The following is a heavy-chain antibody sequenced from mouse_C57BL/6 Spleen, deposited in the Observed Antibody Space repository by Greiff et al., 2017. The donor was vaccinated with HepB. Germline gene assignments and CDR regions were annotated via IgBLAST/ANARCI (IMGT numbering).Heavy chain of an antibody. D-gene: IGHD2-4*01. V-gene: IGHV8-8*01. CDR1: GFSLSTFGMG. Sequence: QVTLKESGPGILQPSQTLSLTCSFSGFSLSTFGMGVGWIRQPSGKGLEWLAHIWWDDDKYYNPALKSRLTISKDTSKNQVFLKIANVDTADTATYYCARMSYYDYDDGVDYWGQGTTLTVSS. CDR2: IWWDDDK. CDR3: ARMSYYDYDDGVDY. J-gene: IGHJ2*01.